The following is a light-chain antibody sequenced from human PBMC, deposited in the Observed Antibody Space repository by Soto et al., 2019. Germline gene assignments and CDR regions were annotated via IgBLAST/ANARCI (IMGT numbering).Light chain of an antibody. V-gene: IGKV3-20*01. CDR1: QSVSSSY. CDR2: GAS. CDR3: QQYGSSET. J-gene: IGKJ1*01. Sequence: EIVLTQSPRTLYLSPGERATLSCRAIQSVSSSYLAWYQQKPGQAPRLLIYGASSRATGIPDRFSGSGSGTDFTLTISRLEPEDFAVYYCQQYGSSETYGQ.